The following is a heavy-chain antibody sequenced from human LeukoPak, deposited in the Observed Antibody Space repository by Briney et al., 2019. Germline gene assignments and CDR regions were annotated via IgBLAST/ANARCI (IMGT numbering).Heavy chain of an antibody. J-gene: IGHJ3*02. V-gene: IGHV1-18*01. Sequence: GASVKVSCKASGYTFTTYNINWVRQAPGQGLEWMGWISGYNGNTNYAQKLQGRVTMTEDTSTDTAYMELSSLRSEDTAVYYCATMTTSAFDIWGQGTMVTVSS. CDR2: ISGYNGNT. CDR3: ATMTTSAFDI. D-gene: IGHD4-11*01. CDR1: GYTFTTYN.